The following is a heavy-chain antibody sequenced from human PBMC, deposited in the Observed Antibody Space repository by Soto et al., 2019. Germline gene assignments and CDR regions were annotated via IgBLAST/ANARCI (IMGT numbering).Heavy chain of an antibody. V-gene: IGHV6-1*01. J-gene: IGHJ6*02. CDR3: ARDPIAAAGTRYYGVDV. D-gene: IGHD6-13*01. CDR1: GDSVSSNSAA. CDR2: TYYRSKWYN. Sequence: PSQTLSLTCAISGDSVSSNSAAWNWIRQSPSRGLEWLGRTYYRSKWYNDYAVSVKSRITINPDTSKNQFSLQLNSVTPEDTAVYYCARDPIAAAGTRYYGVDVWGQGTTVTVSS.